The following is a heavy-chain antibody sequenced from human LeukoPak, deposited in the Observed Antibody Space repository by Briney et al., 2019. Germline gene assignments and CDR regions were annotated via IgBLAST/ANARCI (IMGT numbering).Heavy chain of an antibody. Sequence: PSETLSLTCDVSGGSIDSTNWWNWVRQPPGKGLEWIGEIHHDGRINYNPSLKSRVTLSVDKSKNQFSLRLNPVTAADTAMYYCARSHDHLWGNYPDYWGQGTLVTVSS. CDR3: ARSHDHLWGNYPDY. D-gene: IGHD3-16*02. CDR2: IHHDGRI. V-gene: IGHV4/OR15-8*01. CDR1: GGSIDSTNW. J-gene: IGHJ4*02.